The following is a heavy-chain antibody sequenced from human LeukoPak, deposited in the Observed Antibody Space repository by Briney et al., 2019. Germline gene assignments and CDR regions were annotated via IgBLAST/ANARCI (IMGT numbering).Heavy chain of an antibody. J-gene: IGHJ4*02. Sequence: GGSLRLSCAASGFTFSSYAMHCVRQAPGKGLEWVAVISYDGSNKYYADSVKGRFTISRDNSKNTLYLQMNSLRAEDTAVYYCARSGGDSLIDYWGQGTLVTVSS. CDR3: ARSGGDSLIDY. CDR2: ISYDGSNK. V-gene: IGHV3-30*04. CDR1: GFTFSSYA. D-gene: IGHD2-21*02.